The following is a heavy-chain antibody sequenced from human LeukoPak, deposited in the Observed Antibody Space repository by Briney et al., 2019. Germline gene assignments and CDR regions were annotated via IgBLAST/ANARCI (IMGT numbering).Heavy chain of an antibody. CDR1: GGSISSSSW. J-gene: IGHJ4*02. D-gene: IGHD3-9*01. CDR2: IYHSGST. Sequence: SETLSLTCAVSGGSISSSSWWSWVRQPPGKGLEWIGEIYHSGSTNYNPSLKSRVSISVDTSKNQFSLKLSSVTAADTAVYYCARGIQFWLRPYGYFESWGQGTLVTVSS. V-gene: IGHV4-4*02. CDR3: ARGIQFWLRPYGYFES.